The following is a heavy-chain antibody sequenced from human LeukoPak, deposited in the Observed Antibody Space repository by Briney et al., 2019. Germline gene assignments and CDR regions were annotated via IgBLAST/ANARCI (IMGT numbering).Heavy chain of an antibody. J-gene: IGHJ1*01. Sequence: GGSLRLSCATSGFIFSSSGMYWVRQAPGKGLEWVAFIRYDGSDKYYADSVKARFTISRDNSMKTLFLQMNSLRVEDTAVYYCAKDLGSAVEYFQHWGQGTLVTVSS. V-gene: IGHV3-30*02. CDR2: IRYDGSDK. D-gene: IGHD6-19*01. CDR1: GFIFSSSG. CDR3: AKDLGSAVEYFQH.